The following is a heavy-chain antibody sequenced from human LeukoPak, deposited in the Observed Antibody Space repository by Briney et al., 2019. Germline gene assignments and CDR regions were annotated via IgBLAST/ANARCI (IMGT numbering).Heavy chain of an antibody. V-gene: IGHV3-7*01. CDR1: GFTFSSYW. J-gene: IGHJ6*03. D-gene: IGHD3-10*01. CDR3: ARDHLSDYYGSGSYYPNYMDV. CDR2: IKQDGSEK. Sequence: SGGSLRLSCAASGFTFSSYWMSWVRQAPGKGLEWVANIKQDGSEKYYVDPVKGRFTISRDNAKNSLYLQMNSLRAEDTAVYYCARDHLSDYYGSGSYYPNYMDVWGKGTTVTVSS.